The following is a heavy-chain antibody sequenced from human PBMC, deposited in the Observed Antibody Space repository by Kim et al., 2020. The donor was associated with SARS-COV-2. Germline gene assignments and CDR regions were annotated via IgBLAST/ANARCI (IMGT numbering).Heavy chain of an antibody. V-gene: IGHV4-59*13. CDR2: IYYSGST. J-gene: IGHJ3*02. CDR3: AREMSGSLTDIGNDAFDI. CDR1: GGSISSYY. Sequence: SETLSLTCTVSGGSISSYYWSWIRQPPGKGLEWIGYIYYSGSTNYNPSLKSRVTISVDTSKNQFSLKLSSVTAADTAVYYCAREMSGSLTDIGNDAFDIWGQGTMVTVSS. D-gene: IGHD3-3*01.